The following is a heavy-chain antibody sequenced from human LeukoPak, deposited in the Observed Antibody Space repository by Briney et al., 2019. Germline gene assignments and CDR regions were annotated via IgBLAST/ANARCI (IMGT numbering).Heavy chain of an antibody. V-gene: IGHV3-48*04. Sequence: GGSLRLSCAASGFTFSSYSMNWVRQAPGKGLEWVSYISSSGSTIYYADSVKGRFTISRDNAKNSLYLQMNSLRAEDTAVYYCARDCSGGSCYYGTDAFDIWGQGTMVTVSS. CDR3: ARDCSGGSCYYGTDAFDI. D-gene: IGHD2-15*01. CDR1: GFTFSSYS. CDR2: ISSSGSTI. J-gene: IGHJ3*02.